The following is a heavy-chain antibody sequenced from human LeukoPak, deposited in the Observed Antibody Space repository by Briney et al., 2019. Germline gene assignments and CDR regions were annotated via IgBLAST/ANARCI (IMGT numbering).Heavy chain of an antibody. D-gene: IGHD3-16*01. V-gene: IGHV3-23*01. Sequence: GGSLRLSCGASGFAFSSSTMSWVRQAPGKGLEWVSGISGTDNNTYYADSVKGRFTIFRDNSKDILYLYMSSLRAEDTAMYYCANHPGGSFDYWGQGTLVAVSS. CDR2: ISGTDNNT. CDR1: GFAFSSST. J-gene: IGHJ4*02. CDR3: ANHPGGSFDY.